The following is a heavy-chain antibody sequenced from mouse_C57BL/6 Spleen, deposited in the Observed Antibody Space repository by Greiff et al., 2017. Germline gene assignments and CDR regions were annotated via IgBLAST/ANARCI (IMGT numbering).Heavy chain of an antibody. CDR3: ALDSSGSFAY. D-gene: IGHD3-2*02. CDR2: IYPRDGSN. J-gene: IGHJ3*01. Sequence: LVESGPELVKPGASVKLSCKASGYTFTSYDINWVKQRPGQGLEWIGWIYPRDGSNKYNEKFKGKATLTVYTSSSTAYMELHSLTSEDSAVYFCALDSSGSFAYWGQGTLVTVSA. V-gene: IGHV1-85*01. CDR1: GYTFTSYD.